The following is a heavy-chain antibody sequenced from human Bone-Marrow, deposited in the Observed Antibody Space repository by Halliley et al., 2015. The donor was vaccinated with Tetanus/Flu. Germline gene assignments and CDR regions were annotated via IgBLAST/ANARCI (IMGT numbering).Heavy chain of an antibody. D-gene: IGHD6-19*01. CDR3: AQTGWYSIEY. CDR2: IHHSGSP. V-gene: IGHV4-4*02. Sequence: KGLEWIGEIHHSGSPNYNPSLPSRVAISVDTSKNQFSLRLPSLTAADTAIYYCAQTGWYSIEYWGQGTLVTVSS. J-gene: IGHJ4*02.